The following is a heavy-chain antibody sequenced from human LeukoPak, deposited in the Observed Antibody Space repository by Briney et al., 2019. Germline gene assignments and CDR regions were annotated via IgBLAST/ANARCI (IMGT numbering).Heavy chain of an antibody. J-gene: IGHJ6*02. Sequence: GGSLRLSCAASGFTVSNNYINWVRQAPGKGLEWVSVIYSDGSTYYTDSVKGRFTISRDNSKNTLYLQMNSLRAEDTAVYYCARDSDAETGWYYYGMDVWGQGTTVTVSS. CDR1: GFTVSNNY. V-gene: IGHV3-53*01. D-gene: IGHD2-8*01. CDR3: ARDSDAETGWYYYGMDV. CDR2: IYSDGST.